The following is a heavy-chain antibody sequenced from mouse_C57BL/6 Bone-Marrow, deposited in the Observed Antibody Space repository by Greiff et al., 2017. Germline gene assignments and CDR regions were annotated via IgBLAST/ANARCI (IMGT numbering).Heavy chain of an antibody. V-gene: IGHV1-81*01. CDR2: IYPRSGNT. CDR1: GYTFTSYG. CDR3: ARVGACYRDFDY. J-gene: IGHJ2*01. D-gene: IGHD2-14*01. Sequence: QVQLQQSGAELARPGASAKLSCKASGYTFTSYGISWVKQRTGQGLEWIGAIYPRSGNTSYNEKFKGKATLTADKSSSTAYMALRSLTSDVSPVYFRARVGACYRDFDYWGQGTTLTVSS.